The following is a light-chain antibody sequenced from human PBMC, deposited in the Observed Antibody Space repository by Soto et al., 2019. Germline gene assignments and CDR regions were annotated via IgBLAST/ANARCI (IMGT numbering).Light chain of an antibody. CDR1: QDIRTW. Sequence: DIQMTQSPPSVSASVGDRVTFTCRASQDIRTWLAWYQQKPGKAPKLLIYAASSLLSGVPSRFSGSGSGTDFTLTISSLQPEDFATYYCQQADSFPYTFGRGTILEI. CDR3: QQADSFPYT. CDR2: AAS. V-gene: IGKV1-12*01. J-gene: IGKJ2*01.